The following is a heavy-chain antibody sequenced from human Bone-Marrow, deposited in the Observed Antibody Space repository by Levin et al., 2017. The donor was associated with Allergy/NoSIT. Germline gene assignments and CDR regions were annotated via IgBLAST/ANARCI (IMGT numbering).Heavy chain of an antibody. CDR2: ISYDGSNK. CDR3: AKSIVGATTSYFDY. Sequence: GGSLRLSCAASGFTFSSYGMHWVRQAPGKGLEWVAVISYDGSNKYYADSVKGRFTISRDNSKNTLYLQMNSLRAEDTAVYYCAKSIVGATTSYFDYWGQGTLVTVSS. D-gene: IGHD1-26*01. V-gene: IGHV3-30*18. CDR1: GFTFSSYG. J-gene: IGHJ4*02.